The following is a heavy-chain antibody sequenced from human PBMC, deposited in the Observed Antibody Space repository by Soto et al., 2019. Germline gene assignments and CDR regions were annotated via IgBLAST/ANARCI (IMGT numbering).Heavy chain of an antibody. Sequence: SETLSLTCTVSGGSISSYYWSWIRQPPGKGLEWIGYIYYSGSTNYNPSLKSRVTISVDTSNNQFSLKLSSVTAADTAVYYCARGNIYYYDSSGYWNLFDYWAREPWSPSPQ. D-gene: IGHD3-22*01. J-gene: IGHJ4*02. CDR2: IYYSGST. CDR1: GGSISSYY. CDR3: ARGNIYYYDSSGYWNLFDY. V-gene: IGHV4-59*01.